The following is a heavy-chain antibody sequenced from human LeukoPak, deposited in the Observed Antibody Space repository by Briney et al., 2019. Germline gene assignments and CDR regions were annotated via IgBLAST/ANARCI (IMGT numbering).Heavy chain of an antibody. J-gene: IGHJ3*02. D-gene: IGHD4-17*01. CDR2: IRGSGGST. V-gene: IGHV3-23*01. Sequence: PGGSLRLSCAASGFTFSSYAMIWVRQAPGKGLEWVSAIRGSGGSTYYADSVKDRFTISRDSSKNTLYLQMNSLRAEDTAVYYCGRDPNGDYIGAFDMWGQGTVVTVSS. CDR3: GRDPNGDYIGAFDM. CDR1: GFTFSSYA.